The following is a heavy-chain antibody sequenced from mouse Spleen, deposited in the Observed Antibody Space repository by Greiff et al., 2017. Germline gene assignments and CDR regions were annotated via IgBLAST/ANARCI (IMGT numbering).Heavy chain of an antibody. CDR1: GYTFTSYG. CDR2: INPRTGDT. D-gene: IGHD2-13*01. J-gene: IGHJ4*01. Sequence: VQLQQSGAELARPGASVKLSCKASGYTFTSYGISWVKQRTGQGLEWIGEINPRTGDTSYKQKFKGKATLTVDKSSSIAYMQLKSLTSEDSAVYYCARYGDYGNSLDYWGQGTSVTVSS. CDR3: ARYGDYGNSLDY. V-gene: IGHV1-81*01.